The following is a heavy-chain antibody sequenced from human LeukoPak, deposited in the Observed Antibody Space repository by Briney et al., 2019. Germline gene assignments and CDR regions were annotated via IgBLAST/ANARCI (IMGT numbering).Heavy chain of an antibody. CDR1: GFTFSSYE. J-gene: IGHJ4*02. V-gene: IGHV3-48*03. Sequence: PGGSLRLSCAASGFTFSSYEMNWVRQAPGKGLEWVSYISSSGSTIYYADSVKGRFTISRDSAKNSLYLQMNSLRAEDTAVYYCAREWSSGWTYDYWGQGTLVTVSS. CDR2: ISSSGSTI. D-gene: IGHD6-19*01. CDR3: AREWSSGWTYDY.